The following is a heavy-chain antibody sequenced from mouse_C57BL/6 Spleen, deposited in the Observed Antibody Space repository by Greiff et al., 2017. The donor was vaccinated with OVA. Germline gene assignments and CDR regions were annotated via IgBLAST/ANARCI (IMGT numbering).Heavy chain of an antibody. J-gene: IGHJ2*01. D-gene: IGHD2-4*01. CDR1: GYTFTSYG. CDR3: YDYEKGLDY. CDR2: IYPRSGNT. Sequence: VQVVESGAELARPGASVKLSCKASGYTFTSYGISWVKQRTGQGLEWIGEIYPRSGNTYYNEKFKGKATLTADKSSSTAYMELRSLTSEDSAVYFCYDYEKGLDYWGQGTTLTVSS. V-gene: IGHV1-81*01.